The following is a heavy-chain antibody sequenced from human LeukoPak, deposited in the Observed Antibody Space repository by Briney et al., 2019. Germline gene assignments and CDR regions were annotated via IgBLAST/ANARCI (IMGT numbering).Heavy chain of an antibody. D-gene: IGHD6-13*01. CDR1: GFIFSSYW. CDR3: ARGYKSSSSWYGGGDY. Sequence: GGSLRLSCVASGFIFSSYWMSWGRQAPGKGPEWVANVKQDGSEKYYVDSVKGRFTISRDNAKNSIYLQMNSLRAEDTAVYYCARGYKSSSSWYGGGDYWGQGSLVTVSS. CDR2: VKQDGSEK. V-gene: IGHV3-7*01. J-gene: IGHJ4*02.